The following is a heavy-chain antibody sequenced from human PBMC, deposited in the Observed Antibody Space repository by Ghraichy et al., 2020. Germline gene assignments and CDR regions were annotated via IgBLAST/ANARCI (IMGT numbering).Heavy chain of an antibody. CDR2: IYYSGST. CDR1: GGSINSYY. V-gene: IGHV4-59*08. Sequence: SETLSLTSTVSGGSINSYYWSWIRQPPGRGLEWIGYIYYSGSTSYNPSLKSRVTISVDTSKNQFSLNLSSLSAADTAVFYCARHAPGYYDYWGQGILVTVSS. D-gene: IGHD3-22*01. CDR3: ARHAPGYYDY. J-gene: IGHJ4*02.